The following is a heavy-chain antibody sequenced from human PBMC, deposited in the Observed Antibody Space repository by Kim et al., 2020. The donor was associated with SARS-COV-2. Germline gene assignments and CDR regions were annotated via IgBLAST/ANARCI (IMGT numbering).Heavy chain of an antibody. CDR3: AKDRELRFLEWLPGGYFDY. CDR2: IWYDGSNK. Sequence: GGSLRLSCAASGFTFSSYAMHWVRQAPGKGLEWVAVIWYDGSNKYYADSVKGRFTISRDNSKNTLYLQMNSLRAEDTAVYYCAKDRELRFLEWLPGGYFDYWGQGTLVTVSS. J-gene: IGHJ4*02. CDR1: GFTFSSYA. V-gene: IGHV3-33*06. D-gene: IGHD3-3*01.